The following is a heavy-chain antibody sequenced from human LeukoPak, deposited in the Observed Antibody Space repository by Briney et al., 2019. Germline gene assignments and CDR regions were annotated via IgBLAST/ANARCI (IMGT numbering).Heavy chain of an antibody. J-gene: IGHJ4*02. CDR3: VRDDYDFWSGYQRYFEF. CDR2: INQVGSEK. V-gene: IGHV3-7*01. CDR1: GFSLSDYW. Sequence: GGSLRPSCAVSGFSLSDYWMTWVREAPGKGVEWGADINQVGSEKYYVDSVEGRFTISRDSVKNSLYLQMTSVRADDTAMYYCVRDDYDFWSGYQRYFEFWGQGTLVTVSS. D-gene: IGHD3-3*01.